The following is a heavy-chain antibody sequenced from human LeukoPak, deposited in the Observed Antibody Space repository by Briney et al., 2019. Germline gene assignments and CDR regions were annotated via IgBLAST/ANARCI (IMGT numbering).Heavy chain of an antibody. CDR2: ISSGSSTT. V-gene: IGHV3-48*01. J-gene: IGHJ1*01. CDR1: GFTFSSYS. D-gene: IGHD6-19*01. CDR3: ARDHEQWLVYPEYFQH. Sequence: GGSLRLSCAASGFTFSSYSMNWVRQAPGKGLEWVSYISSGSSTTYYADSVKGRFTISRDNAKNSLYLQMNSLRAEDTAVYYCARDHEQWLVYPEYFQHWGQGTLVTVSS.